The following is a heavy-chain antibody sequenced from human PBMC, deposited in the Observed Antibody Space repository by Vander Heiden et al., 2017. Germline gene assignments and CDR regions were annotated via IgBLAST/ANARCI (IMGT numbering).Heavy chain of an antibody. J-gene: IGHJ4*02. Sequence: EVQLVESGGGLVQPGGSLRLSCAASGFTFSHYDMHWVRQPPGKGLEWVSGIGTVADTYYTGAGKGRFTISRENAKNFLDLYMNSLGAGDTAVYYCVRGLMEHGRFTNCPFDSWGQGTVVTVS. V-gene: IGHV3-13*01. CDR3: VRGLMEHGRFTNCPFDS. D-gene: IGHD2-2*01. CDR1: GFTFSHYD. CDR2: IGTVADT.